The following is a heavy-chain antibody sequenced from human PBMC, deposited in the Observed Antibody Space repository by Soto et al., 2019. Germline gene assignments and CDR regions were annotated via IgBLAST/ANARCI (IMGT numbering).Heavy chain of an antibody. CDR1: GYTFTSYG. Sequence: ASVKVSCKGSGYTFTSYGVSWVRQAPGQGLEWMGWISAYNGNTKYAQKLQGRVTMTTDTSTSTAYMELRSLRSDDTAVYYCARRNYYDTDYWGQGTLVTVSS. CDR3: ARRNYYDTDY. D-gene: IGHD3-22*01. V-gene: IGHV1-18*01. J-gene: IGHJ4*02. CDR2: ISAYNGNT.